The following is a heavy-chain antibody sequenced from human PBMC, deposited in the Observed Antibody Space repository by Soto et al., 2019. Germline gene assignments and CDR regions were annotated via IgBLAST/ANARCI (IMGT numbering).Heavy chain of an antibody. CDR1: GYTFTSYG. CDR2: ISAYNGNT. Sequence: QVQLVQSGAEVKKPGASVKVSCKASGYTFTSYGISWVRQAPGQGLEWMGWISAYNGNTNYAQKLQGRVTMTTVTSTSTAYMEMRSQGSDDTAVYYCAREPYDRSSPRLDYWGQGSLVTVFS. J-gene: IGHJ4*02. CDR3: AREPYDRSSPRLDY. D-gene: IGHD3-22*01. V-gene: IGHV1-18*04.